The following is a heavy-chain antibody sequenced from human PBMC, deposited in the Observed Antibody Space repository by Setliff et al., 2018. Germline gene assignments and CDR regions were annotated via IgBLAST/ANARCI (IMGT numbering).Heavy chain of an antibody. Sequence: ASVKVSCKASGYTSTSYDINWVRQATGQGLEWMGWINPDNGNRKYSQRFQGRVTITRDTSASTVFLELSTLRSEDTAVYYCTRDFLGATASFDIWGQGTMVTVSS. CDR3: TRDFLGATASFDI. D-gene: IGHD3-3*01. CDR1: GYTSTSYD. V-gene: IGHV1-3*01. J-gene: IGHJ3*02. CDR2: INPDNGNR.